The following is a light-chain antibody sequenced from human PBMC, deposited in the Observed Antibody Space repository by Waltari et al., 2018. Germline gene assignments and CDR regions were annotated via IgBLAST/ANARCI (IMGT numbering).Light chain of an antibody. V-gene: IGLV3-21*02. J-gene: IGLJ2*01. CDR2: DDN. CDR3: QVWDSSSEHVV. CDR1: NLGSKS. Sequence: SYVLTQPPSVSVAPGQTARITCGGDNLGSKSLHWYQQTPGRAPVMVVYDDNDRPSGIPERFSGSKSGNTATLSTSRVEAADEADYYCQVWDSSSEHVVFGGGTKLTVL.